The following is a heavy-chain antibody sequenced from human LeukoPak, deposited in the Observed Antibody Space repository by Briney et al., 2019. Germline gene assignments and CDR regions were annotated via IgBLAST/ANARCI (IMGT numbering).Heavy chain of an antibody. CDR3: AKDSLADIDY. J-gene: IGHJ4*02. CDR2: IYTGVST. CDR1: GFTVSSNY. V-gene: IGHV3-53*05. D-gene: IGHD3-16*01. Sequence: GGSLRLSCAASGFTVSSNYMSWVRQAPGKGLEWVSVIYTGVSTYYADSVKGRFAISRDNSKNTLYLQMNSLRAEDTAVYYCAKDSLADIDYRGQGTLVTVSS.